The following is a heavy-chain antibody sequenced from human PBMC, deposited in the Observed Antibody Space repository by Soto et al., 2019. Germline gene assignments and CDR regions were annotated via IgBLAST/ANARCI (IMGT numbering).Heavy chain of an antibody. Sequence: QVQLQESGPGLVKPSQTLSLTCTVSGGSISSGDYYWSWIRQPPGKGLEWIGYIYYSGSTYYNPSLKSRVTISVDTSKNQFSLKLSSVTAADTAVYYCARVVRTYYYDSSGYYYLGPWGRGTLVTVSS. CDR1: GGSISSGDYY. J-gene: IGHJ5*02. CDR2: IYYSGST. V-gene: IGHV4-30-4*01. CDR3: ARVVRTYYYDSSGYYYLGP. D-gene: IGHD3-22*01.